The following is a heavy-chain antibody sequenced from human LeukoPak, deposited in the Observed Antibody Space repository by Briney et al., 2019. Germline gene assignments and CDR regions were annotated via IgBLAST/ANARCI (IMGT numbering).Heavy chain of an antibody. J-gene: IGHJ5*02. V-gene: IGHV4-39*07. D-gene: IGHD3-22*01. CDR3: AREPRGHQTQYFYDSSGHNWFDP. CDR2: LYYSGST. CDR1: GGSISTSSYY. Sequence: SETLSLTCTVSGGSISTSSYYWGWIRQPPGKGLEWIGSLYYSGSTYYNPSLKSRVAMSVDTSKNRFSLKLSSVTAADTAVYYCAREPRGHQTQYFYDSSGHNWFDPWGQGTLVTVSS.